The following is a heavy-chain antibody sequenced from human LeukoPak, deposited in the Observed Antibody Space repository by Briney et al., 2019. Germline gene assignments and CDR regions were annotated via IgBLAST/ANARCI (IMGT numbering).Heavy chain of an antibody. CDR2: INPNNGGT. CDR3: GSWDYGSGSYSPYY. J-gene: IGHJ4*02. CDR1: VSTFTLYY. Sequence: ASVKVSFTASVSTFTLYYLHWVRQAPGQGLEWLGWINPNNGGTKFAQKFQGRVTMTRDTSISTAYMELSGLGSDDTAVYYCGSWDYGSGSYSPYYWGQGTLATVSS. V-gene: IGHV1-2*02. D-gene: IGHD3-10*01.